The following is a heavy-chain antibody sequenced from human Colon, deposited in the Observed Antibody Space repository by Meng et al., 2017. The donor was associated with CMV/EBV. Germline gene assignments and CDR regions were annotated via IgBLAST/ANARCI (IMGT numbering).Heavy chain of an antibody. CDR3: ARFNIAVVPGTEYYGMDV. D-gene: IGHD2-2*01. V-gene: IGHV3-48*03. J-gene: IGHJ6*02. CDR2: ISSSDSTT. Sequence: GESLKISCAASGFTFSLYEMNWVRQAPGKGLEWVSYISSSDSTTSYADSVKGRFTISRDNAKNSLYLQMNSLRAEDTAVYYCARFNIAVVPGTEYYGMDVWGQGTTVTVSS. CDR1: GFTFSLYE.